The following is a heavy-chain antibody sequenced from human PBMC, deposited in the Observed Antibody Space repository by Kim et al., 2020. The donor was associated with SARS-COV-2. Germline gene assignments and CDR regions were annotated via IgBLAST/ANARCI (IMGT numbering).Heavy chain of an antibody. D-gene: IGHD5-18*01. CDR1: GFTFSSYW. CDR3: ARGGLQLWPRGYYYGMDV. CDR2: INSDGSST. V-gene: IGHV3-74*01. Sequence: GGSLRLSCAASGFTFSSYWMHWVRQAPGKGLVWVSRINSDGSSTSYADSVKGRFTISRDNAKNTLYLQMNSLRAEDTAVYYCARGGLQLWPRGYYYGMDVWGQGTTVTVSS. J-gene: IGHJ6*02.